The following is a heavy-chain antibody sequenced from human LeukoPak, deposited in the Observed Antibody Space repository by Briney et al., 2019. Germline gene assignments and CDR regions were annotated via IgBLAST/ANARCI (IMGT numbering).Heavy chain of an antibody. CDR3: ARGAYSSSWNHYYYMDV. V-gene: IGHV4-34*01. CDR1: GGSFSYYY. D-gene: IGHD6-13*01. J-gene: IGHJ6*03. Sequence: PSETLSLTCAVYGGSFSYYYWSWIRQPPGKRLEWIGEINHSGSTNYSPSLKSRVTISVDTSKKQFSLELSSVTAADTAVYYCARGAYSSSWNHYYYMDVWGKGTTVTISS. CDR2: INHSGST.